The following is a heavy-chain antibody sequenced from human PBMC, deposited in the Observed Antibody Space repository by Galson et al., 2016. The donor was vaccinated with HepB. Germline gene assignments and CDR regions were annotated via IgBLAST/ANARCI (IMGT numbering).Heavy chain of an antibody. CDR2: IIPMFVTP. Sequence: SVKVSCKASGGAFSTYTISWVRQAPGQGLEWMGGIIPMFVTPNYAQMFQGRVTITADESTSTVYMDLSSLRSEDTAVYYCASGGTGYGMDVWGQGPTVTVSS. V-gene: IGHV1-69*13. CDR3: ASGGTGYGMDV. D-gene: IGHD1-14*01. J-gene: IGHJ6*02. CDR1: GGAFSTYT.